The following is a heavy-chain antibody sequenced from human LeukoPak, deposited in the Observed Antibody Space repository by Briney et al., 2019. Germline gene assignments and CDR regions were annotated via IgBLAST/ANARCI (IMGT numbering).Heavy chain of an antibody. J-gene: IGHJ4*02. CDR3: ARRGVYGDYFDY. CDR2: IIPILGIA. Sequence: SVKVSCKASGGTFSSYAISWVQQAPGQGLEWMGRIIPILGIANYAQKFQGRVTITADKSTSTAYMELSSLRSEDTAVYYCARRGVYGDYFDYWGQGTLVTVSS. V-gene: IGHV1-69*04. CDR1: GGTFSSYA. D-gene: IGHD4-17*01.